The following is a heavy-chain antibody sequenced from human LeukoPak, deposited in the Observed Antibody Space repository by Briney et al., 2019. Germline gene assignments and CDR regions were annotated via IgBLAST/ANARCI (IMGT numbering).Heavy chain of an antibody. CDR1: GFTFRNYG. V-gene: IGHV3-33*01. CDR2: IWYDGSNE. D-gene: IGHD1-26*01. CDR3: ARRIVGATFMDY. J-gene: IGHJ4*02. Sequence: GGSLRLSCAAPGFTFRNYGMHWVRQAPGKGLEWVAVIWYDGSNEYYADTVKGRFTISRDNSKNTLYLQMNSLGAEDTAVYYCARRIVGATFMDYWGQGTLVTVSS.